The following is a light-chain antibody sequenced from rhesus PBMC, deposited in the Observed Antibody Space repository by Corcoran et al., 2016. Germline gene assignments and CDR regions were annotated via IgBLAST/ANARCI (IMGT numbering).Light chain of an antibody. V-gene: IGKV1-28*03. J-gene: IGKJ2*01. CDR1: QGISRY. Sequence: DIQMTQSPSSLSASVGDTVTITCRASQGISRYLNWFQQKTGKAPKLLIYAASSLESGVPSRFSGSGSGTDFTLTISSLQPEDFAVYYCLQHNSYPYSFGQGTKVEIK. CDR2: AAS. CDR3: LQHNSYPYS.